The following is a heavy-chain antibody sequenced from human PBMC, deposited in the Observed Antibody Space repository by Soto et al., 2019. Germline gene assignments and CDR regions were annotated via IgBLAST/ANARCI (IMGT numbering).Heavy chain of an antibody. V-gene: IGHV1-2*04. J-gene: IGHJ6*02. CDR2: INPNSGDT. Sequence: QVQLVQSGAEVKKPGASVKVSCKASGYTFTGYYMHWVRQAPGQGLEWMGWINPNSGDTNYAQKFQGWVTMTRDTSISTAYMELSRLRSDDTAVYYCAREAHYYGSGKEGMDVWGQGTTVTVSS. CDR1: GYTFTGYY. D-gene: IGHD3-10*01. CDR3: AREAHYYGSGKEGMDV.